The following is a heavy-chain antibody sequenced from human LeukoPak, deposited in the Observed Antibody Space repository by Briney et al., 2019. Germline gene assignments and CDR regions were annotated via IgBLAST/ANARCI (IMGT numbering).Heavy chain of an antibody. Sequence: GGSLRLSCAASGFTFCNAWMSWGRQAPGKGREWVAFIRYDGSNKYYADSVKGRFIISRDNSKNTLYLQMNSLRPEDTAVYFCANLDSSGYSTFDYWGQGTLVTVSS. D-gene: IGHD3-22*01. J-gene: IGHJ4*02. CDR3: ANLDSSGYSTFDY. CDR2: IRYDGSNK. CDR1: GFTFCNAW. V-gene: IGHV3-30*02.